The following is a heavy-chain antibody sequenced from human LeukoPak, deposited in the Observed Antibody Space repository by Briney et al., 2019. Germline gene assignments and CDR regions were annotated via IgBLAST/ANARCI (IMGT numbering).Heavy chain of an antibody. Sequence: PSETLSLTCTVSGGSISSYYWSWIRQPAGKGLEWIGRIYTSGSTNYNPSLKSRVTMSVDTSKNQSSLKLSSVTAADTAVYYCARLDSSSWYSDAFDIWGQGTMVTVSS. CDR3: ARLDSSSWYSDAFDI. CDR2: IYTSGST. J-gene: IGHJ3*02. V-gene: IGHV4-4*07. CDR1: GGSISSYY. D-gene: IGHD6-13*01.